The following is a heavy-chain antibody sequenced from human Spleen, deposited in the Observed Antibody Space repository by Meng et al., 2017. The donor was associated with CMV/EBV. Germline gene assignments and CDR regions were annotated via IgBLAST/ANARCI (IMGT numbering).Heavy chain of an antibody. D-gene: IGHD4-17*01. J-gene: IGHJ6*02. Sequence: SETLSLTCAVYGASFSDYHWIWIRQSPGKGLEWIGDINRSGSTKYNPSLEIRVTMSVDTSKNQFSLKLRSVTATDTAVYYCARGLTKKMTTVIPKYYYYAMDVWGQGTTVTSP. CDR1: GASFSDYH. CDR3: ARGLTKKMTTVIPKYYYYAMDV. CDR2: INRSGST. V-gene: IGHV4-34*01.